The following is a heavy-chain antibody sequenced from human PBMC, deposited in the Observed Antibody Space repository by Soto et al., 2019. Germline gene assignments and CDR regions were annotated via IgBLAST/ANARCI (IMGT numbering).Heavy chain of an antibody. CDR2: IWYDGSNK. Sequence: QVQLVESGGGVVQPGRSLRLSCAASGFTFSSYGKHWVRQAPGKGLEWVAVIWYDGSNKYYADSVKGRFTISRDNSKNTLYLQMNSLRAEDTAVYYCAREEGSSWFHYYYYYGMDVWGQGTTVTVPS. J-gene: IGHJ6*02. V-gene: IGHV3-33*01. D-gene: IGHD6-13*01. CDR1: GFTFSSYG. CDR3: AREEGSSWFHYYYYYGMDV.